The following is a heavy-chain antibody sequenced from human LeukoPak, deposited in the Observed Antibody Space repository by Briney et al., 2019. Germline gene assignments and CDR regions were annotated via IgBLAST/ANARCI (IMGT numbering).Heavy chain of an antibody. J-gene: IGHJ4*02. CDR3: ARGSDTAAGLY. V-gene: IGHV4-34*01. Sequence: PSETLSLTCAVNGGSFSGYYWSWIRQPPGKGLEWIGEINHSGSTNYNPSLKSRVSISVDSSQNQFSLKVSSVTAADTAVYYCARGSDTAAGLYWGQGTLVTVSS. CDR1: GGSFSGYY. CDR2: INHSGST. D-gene: IGHD6-13*01.